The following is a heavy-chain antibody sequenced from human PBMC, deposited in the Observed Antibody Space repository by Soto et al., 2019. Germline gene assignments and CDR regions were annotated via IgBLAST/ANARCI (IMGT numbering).Heavy chain of an antibody. CDR1: GFTFSSYG. D-gene: IGHD5-12*01. CDR3: AKGEEFLGDGYNYFDY. J-gene: IGHJ4*02. V-gene: IGHV3-30*18. CDR2: ISYDGSNK. Sequence: QVQLVESGGGVVQPGRSLRLSCAASGFTFSSYGMHWVRQAPGKGLEWVAVISYDGSNKYYADSVKGRFTISRDNSKNTLYLQMNSLRAEDTAVYYCAKGEEFLGDGYNYFDYWGQGTLVTVSS.